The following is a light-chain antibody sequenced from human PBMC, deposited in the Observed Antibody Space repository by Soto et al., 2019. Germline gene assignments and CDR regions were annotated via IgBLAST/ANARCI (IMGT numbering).Light chain of an antibody. Sequence: DTQMTQSPSSLSASITDRVTITCRASQNIFDFLNWYQQKPGKAPKLLIYAASSLQSGVPSRFSGSGSGTGFTLTISSLQPEDSATYYCQQTYNNPQTFGQGTRVEIK. CDR1: QNIFDF. CDR3: QQTYNNPQT. V-gene: IGKV1-39*01. J-gene: IGKJ1*01. CDR2: AAS.